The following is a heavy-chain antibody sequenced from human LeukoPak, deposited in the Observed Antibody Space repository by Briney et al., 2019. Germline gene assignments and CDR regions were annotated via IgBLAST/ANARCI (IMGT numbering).Heavy chain of an antibody. CDR2: ISNIGST. V-gene: IGHV4-59*01. CDR1: GYSISSYF. CDR3: ARVGVDYSGNIIKYYFDY. J-gene: IGHJ4*02. Sequence: SETLSLTCTVSGYSISSYFWTWIRQSPGKGLEWIGYISNIGSTNYNPSLKSRVTISGDTSKNEFSLKLNSVTAADTAVYYCARVGVDYSGNIIKYYFDYWGQGTLVTVSS. D-gene: IGHD4-23*01.